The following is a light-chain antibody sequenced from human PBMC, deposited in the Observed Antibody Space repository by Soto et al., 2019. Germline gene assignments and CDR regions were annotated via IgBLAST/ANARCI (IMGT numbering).Light chain of an antibody. CDR3: QQYVSSPWA. V-gene: IGKV3-20*01. J-gene: IGKJ1*01. CDR2: GAS. CDR1: QSISSY. Sequence: TQSPSSLSASVGDRVTITCRASQSISSYLNWYQQKPGQAPRLLIYGASSRATGIPDRFSGSGSGTDFTLTISRLEPEDFAVYYCQQYVSSPWAFGQGTKVDIK.